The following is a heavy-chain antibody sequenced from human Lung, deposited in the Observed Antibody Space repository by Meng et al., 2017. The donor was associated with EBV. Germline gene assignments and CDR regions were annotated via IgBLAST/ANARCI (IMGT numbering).Heavy chain of an antibody. CDR1: GYTFTNYA. CDR3: ARDQGAWFGEAPRFDY. Sequence: QVQAVQSGAEVKKPGALVKVSCKASGYTFTNYAMHWVRQAPGQRLEWMGWINAGNGNTKYSQKFQGRVTITRDTSASTAYMELSSLRSEDTAVYYCARDQGAWFGEAPRFDYWGQGTLVTVSS. CDR2: INAGNGNT. V-gene: IGHV1-3*01. J-gene: IGHJ4*02. D-gene: IGHD3-10*01.